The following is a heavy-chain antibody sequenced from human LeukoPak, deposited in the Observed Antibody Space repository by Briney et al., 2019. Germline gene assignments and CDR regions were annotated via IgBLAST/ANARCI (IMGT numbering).Heavy chain of an antibody. CDR1: GFTFSGSA. D-gene: IGHD3-22*01. Sequence: GGSLRLSCAASGFTFSGSAMHWVRQAPGKGLVWVSRINSDGSSTSYADSVKGRFTISRDNAKNTLYLQMNSLRAEDTAVYYCARAYYYDSSGYYYLTPLDYWGQGTLVTVSS. CDR3: ARAYYYDSSGYYYLTPLDY. J-gene: IGHJ4*02. V-gene: IGHV3-74*01. CDR2: INSDGSST.